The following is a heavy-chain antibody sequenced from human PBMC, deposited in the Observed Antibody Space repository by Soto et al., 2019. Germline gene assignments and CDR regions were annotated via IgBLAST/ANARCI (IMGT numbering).Heavy chain of an antibody. CDR2: ISSSSSTI. CDR3: ERVFISGMDV. Sequence: XVSLSLSCAASGFTFSSYSMNWVRQAPGKGLEWVSYISSSSSTIYYADSVKGRFTISRDNAKNSLYLQMNSLRDEDTAVYYCERVFISGMDVWGQGTTVTVSS. CDR1: GFTFSSYS. D-gene: IGHD3-16*02. V-gene: IGHV3-48*02. J-gene: IGHJ6*02.